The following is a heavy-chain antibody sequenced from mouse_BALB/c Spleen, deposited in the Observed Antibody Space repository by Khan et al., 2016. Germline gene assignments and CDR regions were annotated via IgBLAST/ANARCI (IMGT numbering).Heavy chain of an antibody. CDR3: TRGDYYWYFDV. CDR2: IDPESGGT. D-gene: IGHD2-4*01. CDR1: DYTFTDYE. J-gene: IGHJ1*01. Sequence: QVQLQQSGAELVRPGASVTLSCKASDYTFTDYEMHWMKQTPIHGLEWIGAIDPESGGTAYNQKFKGKATLTAAKSSSTAYMHIRSLTSEDSAVFYCTRGDYYWYFDVWGAGTTVTVSS. V-gene: IGHV1-15*01.